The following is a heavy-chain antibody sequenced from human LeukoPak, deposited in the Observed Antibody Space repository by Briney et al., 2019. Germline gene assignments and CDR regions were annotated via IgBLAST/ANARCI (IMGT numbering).Heavy chain of an antibody. CDR1: GFTFSSYA. CDR2: ISGSGGST. V-gene: IGHV3-23*01. CDR3: AKPGGSGWYAYDY. D-gene: IGHD6-19*01. Sequence: GRSLRLSCTASGFTFSSYAMSWVRQAPGRGLEWVSGISGSGGSTYYADSVKGRFTISRDNSKNTLHLQMNSLRADDTAVYYCAKPGGSGWYAYDYWGQGTLVTVSS. J-gene: IGHJ4*02.